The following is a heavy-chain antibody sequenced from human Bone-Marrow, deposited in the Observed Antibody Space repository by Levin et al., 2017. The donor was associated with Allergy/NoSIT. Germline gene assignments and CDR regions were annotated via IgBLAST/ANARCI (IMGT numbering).Heavy chain of an antibody. D-gene: IGHD6-19*01. CDR2: IRSEAHGGTS. CDR3: SRPIAVAGMHFDP. V-gene: IGHV3-49*03. J-gene: IGHJ5*02. CDR1: GFTYGDYA. Sequence: SCSASGFTYGDYATSWFRQAPGKGLEWVGFIRSEAHGGTSEYAASVKGRFIISRDESKSIAYLQMNSLKAADTAVYYCSRPIAVAGMHFDPWGQGTLVTVSS.